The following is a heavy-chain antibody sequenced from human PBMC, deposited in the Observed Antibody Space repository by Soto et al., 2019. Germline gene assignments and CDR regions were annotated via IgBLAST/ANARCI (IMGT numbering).Heavy chain of an antibody. V-gene: IGHV3-30-3*01. D-gene: IGHD2-8*01. CDR3: ASPIMVLDY. CDR2: ISYDGTNK. Sequence: QVQLVESGGGVVQPGRSLRLSCEASGFTFSTYTIHWVRQAPGHGLEWVAAISYDGTNKYYADSVYGRFTISRDNSKNTLYLQMNSLRTDDTAVYYCASPIMVLDYWGQGTLVTVSS. J-gene: IGHJ4*02. CDR1: GFTFSTYT.